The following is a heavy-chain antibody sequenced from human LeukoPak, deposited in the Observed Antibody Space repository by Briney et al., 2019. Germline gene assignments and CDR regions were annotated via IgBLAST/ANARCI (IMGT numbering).Heavy chain of an antibody. J-gene: IGHJ4*02. CDR3: ARDKRSSSWYYLWDY. CDR2: ISSSSSYI. D-gene: IGHD6-13*01. V-gene: IGHV3-21*01. CDR1: GFTFSSYS. Sequence: PGGSLRLSCAPSGFTFSSYSMNWVRQAPGKGLEWVSSISSSSSYIYYADSVKGRFTISRDNAKNSLYLQMNSLRAEDRAVYYCARDKRSSSWYYLWDYWGQGTVVIVSS.